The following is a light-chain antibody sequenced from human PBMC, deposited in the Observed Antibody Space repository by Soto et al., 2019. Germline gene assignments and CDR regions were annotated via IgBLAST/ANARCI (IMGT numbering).Light chain of an antibody. J-gene: IGKJ1*01. CDR1: QSVLY. V-gene: IGKV4-1*01. Sequence: DIVMTQSPDSLAVSLGERATINCKSSQSVLYLAWYQQKPRQPPKLLIYRAFTRESGVPDRFSGSGSETDFTLTISRLEPEDFAVYYCQQYGSSPWTFGQGTKVDIK. CDR3: QQYGSSPWT. CDR2: RAF.